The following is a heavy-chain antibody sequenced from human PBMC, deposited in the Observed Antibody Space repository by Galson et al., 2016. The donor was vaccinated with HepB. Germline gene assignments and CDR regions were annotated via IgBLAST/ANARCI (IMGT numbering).Heavy chain of an antibody. J-gene: IGHJ3*01. V-gene: IGHV5-10-1*01. D-gene: IGHD4-17*01. CDR3: VRHRQTLHEPVTGDAFDG. CDR1: GYTFINYW. Sequence: QSGAEVKKPGESLRISCKASGYTFINYWISWVRQMPGKGPEWMGRIDPSDSYPNYNPTFQGHVTFAAGESLTTAYLQWRSLKASDAATYYCVRHRQTLHEPVTGDAFDGWGQGTLVTVSS. CDR2: IDPSDSYP.